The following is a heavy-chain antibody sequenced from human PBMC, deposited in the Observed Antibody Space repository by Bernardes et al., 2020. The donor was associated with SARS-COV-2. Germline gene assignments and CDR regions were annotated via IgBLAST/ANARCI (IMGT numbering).Heavy chain of an antibody. Sequence: ASVKVSCKASGYTFTGCFIHWVRQAPGQRFEWMGWINPNTGGTNYVQKFQGRVTMTRDTSITTAYMDLSRLGSDDTAYYYCARTRTTISTTGIPVDYWGQGTLVTVSS. CDR1: GYTFTGCF. D-gene: IGHD2-21*02. CDR2: INPNTGGT. J-gene: IGHJ4*02. V-gene: IGHV1-2*02. CDR3: ARTRTTISTTGIPVDY.